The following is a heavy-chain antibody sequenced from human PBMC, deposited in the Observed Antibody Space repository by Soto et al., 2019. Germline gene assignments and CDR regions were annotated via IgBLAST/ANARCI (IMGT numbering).Heavy chain of an antibody. CDR1: GGSISSSSYY. J-gene: IGHJ5*02. V-gene: IGHV4-39*01. CDR2: IYYRGST. CDR3: ARRASMITFGGVIVNWFDP. D-gene: IGHD3-16*02. Sequence: SETLSLTCTVSGGSISSSSYYWGWIRQPPGKGLEWIGSIYYRGSTYYNPSLKSRVTISVDTSKNQFSLKLSSVTAADTAVYYCARRASMITFGGVIVNWFDPWGQGTLVTVSS.